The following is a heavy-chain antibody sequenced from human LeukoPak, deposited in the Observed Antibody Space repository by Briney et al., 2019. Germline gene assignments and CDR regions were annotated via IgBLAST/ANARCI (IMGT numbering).Heavy chain of an antibody. CDR2: IIPIFGTA. CDR3: ASFGGYDFGPYFDY. Sequence: SVKVSCKASGGTFSSYAISWVRQAPGQGLEWMGGIIPIFGTANYAQKFQGRVTITTDESTSTAYMELSSLRSEDTAVYYCASFGGYDFGPYFDYWGQGTLVTVSS. V-gene: IGHV1-69*05. D-gene: IGHD5-12*01. J-gene: IGHJ4*02. CDR1: GGTFSSYA.